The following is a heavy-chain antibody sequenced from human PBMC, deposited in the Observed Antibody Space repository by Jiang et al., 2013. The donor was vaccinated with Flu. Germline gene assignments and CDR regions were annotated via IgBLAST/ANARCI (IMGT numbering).Heavy chain of an antibody. Sequence: NWIRQSPSRGLEWLGRTYYRSKWYNDYAVSVKSRITINPDTSKNQFSLQLNSVTPEDTAVYYCAGGAYDYVWGSYRSYGGGGFDYWGQGNPGSPSPQ. J-gene: IGHJ4*02. V-gene: IGHV6-1*01. CDR3: AGGAYDYVWGSYRSYGGGGFDY. D-gene: IGHD3-16*02. CDR2: TYYRSKWYN.